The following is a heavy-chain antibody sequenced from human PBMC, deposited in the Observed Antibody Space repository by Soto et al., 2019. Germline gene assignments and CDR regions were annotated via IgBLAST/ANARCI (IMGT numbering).Heavy chain of an antibody. CDR1: GFTFSSYA. V-gene: IGHV3-30-3*01. J-gene: IGHJ4*02. CDR2: ISYDGSNK. Sequence: QVQLVESGGGVVQPGRSLRLSCAASGFTFSSYAMHWVRQAPGKGLEWVAVISYDGSNKYYADSVKGRFTISRDNSKNTRYLQMNSLRAEDTAVYYCARQTYYYDSSGQTFDYWGQGTLVTVSS. CDR3: ARQTYYYDSSGQTFDY. D-gene: IGHD3-22*01.